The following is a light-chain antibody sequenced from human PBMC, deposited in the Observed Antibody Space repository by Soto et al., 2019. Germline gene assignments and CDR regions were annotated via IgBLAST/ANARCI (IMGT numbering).Light chain of an antibody. Sequence: QSVLTQPRSVSGSPGQSVTISCTGTSSYVGGYNYVSWYQQHPGKAPKLMIYDVSKRPSGVPDRFSGSKSGNTASLTISGLQAEDEADYYCCSYAGSYTVVFGGGTKVTVL. CDR1: SSYVGGYNY. CDR2: DVS. CDR3: CSYAGSYTVV. J-gene: IGLJ2*01. V-gene: IGLV2-11*01.